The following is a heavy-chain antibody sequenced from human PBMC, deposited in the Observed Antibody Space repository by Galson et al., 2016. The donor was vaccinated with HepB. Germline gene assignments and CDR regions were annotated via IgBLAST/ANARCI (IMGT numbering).Heavy chain of an antibody. Sequence: SLRLSCAGSGFTFGRFTMTWFRQAPGKGLEWVSAISGDRYYIYYADSVQGRFTISRDNARNILYLQMDGLRNEDTAFYFCAKSLFRGARDFWGQGTLVTVSS. D-gene: IGHD3-10*01. CDR3: AKSLFRGARDF. V-gene: IGHV3-23*01. CDR1: GFTFGRFT. J-gene: IGHJ4*02. CDR2: ISGDRYYI.